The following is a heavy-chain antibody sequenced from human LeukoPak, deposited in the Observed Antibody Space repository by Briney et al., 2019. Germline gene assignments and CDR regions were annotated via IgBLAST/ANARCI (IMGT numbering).Heavy chain of an antibody. Sequence: PSETLSLTCTVSGGSISSSSYYWGWIRQPPGKGLEWIVSIYYSGDTYYSPSLKSRVTISVDTSKNQFSLKLSSVTAADTAVYYCARHSGMTTVTAYLDCWGQGTLVTVSS. V-gene: IGHV4-39*01. J-gene: IGHJ4*02. CDR2: IYYSGDT. CDR1: GGSISSSSYY. CDR3: ARHSGMTTVTAYLDC. D-gene: IGHD4-17*01.